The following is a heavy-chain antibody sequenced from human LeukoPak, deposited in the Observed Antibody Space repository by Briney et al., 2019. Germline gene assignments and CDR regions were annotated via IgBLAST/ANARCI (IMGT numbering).Heavy chain of an antibody. V-gene: IGHV5-51*01. CDR1: GYSFTIYW. J-gene: IGHJ4*02. Sequence: GESLKISCKGSGYSFTIYWIGWVLQLPGKVLEWMGLIFPGDSETIYSPSLQGQVTISADKSINTAYLRWSSLKASDTAMYYCATSESQTRFDYWGQGTLVTVSS. CDR2: IFPGDSET. CDR3: ATSESQTRFDY. D-gene: IGHD1/OR15-1a*01.